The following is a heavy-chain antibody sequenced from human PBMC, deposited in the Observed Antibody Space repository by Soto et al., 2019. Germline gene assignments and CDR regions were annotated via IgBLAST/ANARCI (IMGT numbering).Heavy chain of an antibody. CDR1: GGSISSYY. V-gene: IGHV4-59*01. CDR2: IYYSGST. J-gene: IGHJ6*02. D-gene: IGHD3-9*01. Sequence: XETLSLSCTVSGGSISSYYWSWIRQPPGKGLEWIGYIYYSGSTNYNPSLKSRVTISVDTSKNQFSLKLSSVTAADTAVYYCARAIYDILTMDVWGQGTTVTVSS. CDR3: ARAIYDILTMDV.